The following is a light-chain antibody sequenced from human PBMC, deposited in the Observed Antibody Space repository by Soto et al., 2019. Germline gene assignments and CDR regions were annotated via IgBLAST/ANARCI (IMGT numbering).Light chain of an antibody. Sequence: DIQMTQSPSTLSASVGDRVTITCRASQSINSYLAWYQQKPGKAPKLLIHKASSLKSGVPSRFSGSGSGTEFIFTISTLQPDDFATYYCQQYNNYPTWTFGQGTKVEIK. CDR3: QQYNNYPTWT. CDR1: QSINSY. V-gene: IGKV1-5*03. CDR2: KAS. J-gene: IGKJ1*01.